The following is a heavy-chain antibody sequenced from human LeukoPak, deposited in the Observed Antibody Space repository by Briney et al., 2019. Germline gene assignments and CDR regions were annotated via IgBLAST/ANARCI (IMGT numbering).Heavy chain of an antibody. CDR1: GSTFSSYW. J-gene: IGHJ3*02. D-gene: IGHD3-9*01. CDR3: ARATWYYDILTGYYETLDAFDI. CDR2: IKQDGSEK. Sequence: PGGSLRLSCAASGSTFSSYWMSWVRQAPGKGLEWVANIKQDGSEKYYVDSVKGRSTISRDNAKNSLYLQMNSLRAEDTAVYYCARATWYYDILTGYYETLDAFDIWGQGTMVTVSS. V-gene: IGHV3-7*01.